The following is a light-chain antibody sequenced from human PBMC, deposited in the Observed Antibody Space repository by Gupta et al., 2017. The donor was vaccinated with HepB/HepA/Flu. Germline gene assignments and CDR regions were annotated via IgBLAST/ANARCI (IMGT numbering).Light chain of an antibody. CDR3: SSYTSSSTGVV. J-gene: IGLJ2*01. Sequence: QSALTQPASVSGPPGQSITISCPGTSSDVGGYNYVSWYQQHPGKAPKLMIYDVSNRPSGVSNRFSGSKSGNTASLTISGLQAEDEADYYCSSYTSSSTGVVFGGGTKLTVL. CDR2: DVS. V-gene: IGLV2-14*01. CDR1: SSDVGGYNY.